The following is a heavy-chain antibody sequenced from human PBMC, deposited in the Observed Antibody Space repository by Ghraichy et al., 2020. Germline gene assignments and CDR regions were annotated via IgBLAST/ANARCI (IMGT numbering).Heavy chain of an antibody. J-gene: IGHJ6*03. D-gene: IGHD2-2*02. CDR2: INHSGST. Sequence: SQTLSLTCAVYGGSFSGYYWSWIRQPPGKGLEWIGEINHSGSTNYNPSLKSRVTISVDTSKNQFSLKLSSVTAADTAVYYCARVRAIVVVPAAIKGYMDVWGNGTTVTVSS. V-gene: IGHV4-34*01. CDR3: ARVRAIVVVPAAIKGYMDV. CDR1: GGSFSGYY.